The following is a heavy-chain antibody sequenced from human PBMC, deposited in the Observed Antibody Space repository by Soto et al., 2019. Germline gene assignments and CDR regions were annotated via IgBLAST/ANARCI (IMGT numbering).Heavy chain of an antibody. CDR3: VRDYIGLGIDY. CDR1: GFTFSSYW. CDR2: INSDGSHT. J-gene: IGHJ4*02. Sequence: EVQLVESGGGSVQPGGSLRLSCAASGFTFSSYWMHWVRQAPGKGLVWVSHINSDGSHTTSADCAKGRFTISRDNAKNTLYLQMNSLRAEDTAVYYCVRDYIGLGIDYWGLGTLVTVSS. V-gene: IGHV3-74*01. D-gene: IGHD1-26*01.